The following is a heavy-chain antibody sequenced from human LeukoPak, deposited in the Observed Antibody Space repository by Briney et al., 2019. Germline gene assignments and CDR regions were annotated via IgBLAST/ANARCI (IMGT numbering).Heavy chain of an antibody. CDR3: AKDRTYYDFWSGQGGFDY. V-gene: IGHV3-23*01. CDR1: GFSFSTYA. D-gene: IGHD3-3*01. J-gene: IGHJ4*02. CDR2: ISSSATST. Sequence: GGSLRLSCATSGFSFSTYAMSWVRQAPGKGLEWVSAISSSATSTYYADSVKGRFTISRDNSKNTLYLQLHSLRADDTAVYYCAKDRTYYDFWSGQGGFDYWGLGTLLTVSS.